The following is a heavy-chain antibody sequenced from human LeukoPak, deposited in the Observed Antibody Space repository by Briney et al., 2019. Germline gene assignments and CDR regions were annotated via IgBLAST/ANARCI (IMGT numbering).Heavy chain of an antibody. J-gene: IGHJ4*02. D-gene: IGHD2-2*01. CDR2: ISGSGGST. Sequence: GGTLRLSCAASGFTFSSYGMSWVRQAPGKGLEWVSAISGSGGSTYYADSVKGRFTISRDNSKNTLYLQMNSLRAEDTAVYYCVKGLSCSSTSCYVYFDYWGQGTLVTVSS. CDR3: VKGLSCSSTSCYVYFDY. CDR1: GFTFSSYG. V-gene: IGHV3-23*01.